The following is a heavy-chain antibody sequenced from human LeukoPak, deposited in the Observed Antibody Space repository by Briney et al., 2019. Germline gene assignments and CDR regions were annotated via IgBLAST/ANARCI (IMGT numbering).Heavy chain of an antibody. Sequence: GGSLRLSCAASGFTFSDYYMTWIRQAPGKGLEWVSYISSSSRYKNYADSVKGRFTISRDNAKNSLYLEMNSLRDKDTAVYYCARSASAHGTTGEYWGQGMLVTVSS. CDR1: GFTFSDYY. D-gene: IGHD1-1*01. V-gene: IGHV3-11*06. J-gene: IGHJ4*02. CDR2: ISSSSRYK. CDR3: ARSASAHGTTGEY.